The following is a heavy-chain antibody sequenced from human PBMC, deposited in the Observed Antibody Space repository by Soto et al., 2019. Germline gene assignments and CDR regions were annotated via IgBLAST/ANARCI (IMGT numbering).Heavy chain of an antibody. CDR2: ILVSGRT. Sequence: GGSLRLSCAASGFTFSSYAMRWVRQAPGKGLEWVSSILVSGRTYYADSVKGRFTISRDNSKNNLYLQMNSLRAEDTALYYCTRGPGGGTYGDAYFAYWGQGSLVTVSS. J-gene: IGHJ4*02. CDR3: TRGPGGGTYGDAYFAY. V-gene: IGHV3-23*01. D-gene: IGHD4-17*01. CDR1: GFTFSSYA.